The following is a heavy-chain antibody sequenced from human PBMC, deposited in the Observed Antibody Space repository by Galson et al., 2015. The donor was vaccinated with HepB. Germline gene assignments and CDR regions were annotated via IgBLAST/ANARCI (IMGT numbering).Heavy chain of an antibody. J-gene: IGHJ4*02. CDR3: ARAHRDCSSTSCFIISSDYFDY. CDR2: IIPIFGTA. V-gene: IGHV1-69*13. Sequence: SVKVSCKASGGTFSSYAISWVRQAPGQGLEWMGGIIPIFGTANYAQKFQGRVTITADESTSTAYMELSSLRSEDTAVYYCARAHRDCSSTSCFIISSDYFDYWGQGTLVTVSS. D-gene: IGHD2-2*01. CDR1: GGTFSSYA.